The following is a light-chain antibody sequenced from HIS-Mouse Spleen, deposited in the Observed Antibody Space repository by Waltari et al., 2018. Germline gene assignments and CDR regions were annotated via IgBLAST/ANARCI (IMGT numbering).Light chain of an antibody. J-gene: IGLJ2*01. V-gene: IGLV3-10*01. CDR3: YSTDSSGNHRV. Sequence: SYELTQPPSVSVSPGQTARITCSGDALPKKSAYWYQQKSGQAPVLVIDEDSKRPSGSPGRFSGSSSGTMATLTSSGAQVEDEADYYCYSTDSSGNHRVFGGGTKLTVL. CDR2: EDS. CDR1: ALPKKS.